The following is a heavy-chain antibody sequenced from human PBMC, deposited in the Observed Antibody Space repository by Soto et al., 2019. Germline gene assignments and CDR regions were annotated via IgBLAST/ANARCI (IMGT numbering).Heavy chain of an antibody. J-gene: IGHJ5*02. CDR2: IIPILGIA. Sequence: SVKVSCKASGGTFSSYTISWVRQAPGQGLEWMGRIIPILGIANYAQKFQGRVTITADKSTSTAYMELSSLRSEDTAVYYCARDWTYYYGSGSYGSGWFDPWGQGTLVTVSS. V-gene: IGHV1-69*04. CDR1: GGTFSSYT. CDR3: ARDWTYYYGSGSYGSGWFDP. D-gene: IGHD3-10*01.